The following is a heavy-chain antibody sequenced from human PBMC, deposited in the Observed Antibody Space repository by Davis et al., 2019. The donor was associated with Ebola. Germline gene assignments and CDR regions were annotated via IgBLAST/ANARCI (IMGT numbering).Heavy chain of an antibody. CDR1: GGSISSYY. CDR3: AKITMVPPYYFDY. V-gene: IGHV4-59*12. J-gene: IGHJ4*02. D-gene: IGHD3-10*01. CDR2: IYYSGST. Sequence: MPSETLSLTCTVSGGSISSYYWSWIRQPPGMRLEWIGYIYYSGSTNYNPSLKSRVTMSVDTSRNQFSLKLSSVTAADTAVYYCAKITMVPPYYFDYWGQGTLVTVSS.